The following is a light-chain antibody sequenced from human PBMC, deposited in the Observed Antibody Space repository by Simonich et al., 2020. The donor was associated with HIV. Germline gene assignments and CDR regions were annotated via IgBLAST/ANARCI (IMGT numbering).Light chain of an antibody. CDR3: QQYGSSWT. V-gene: IGKV1-13*02. CDR1: QGISSA. J-gene: IGKJ1*01. Sequence: AIQLTQSPSSLSASVGDRVTITCRASQGISSALAWYQQKPGKAPKLLIYDASSLESGVPSRFSGSGSGTDFTLTISSLQPEDFAVYYCQQYGSSWTFGPGTKVEIK. CDR2: DAS.